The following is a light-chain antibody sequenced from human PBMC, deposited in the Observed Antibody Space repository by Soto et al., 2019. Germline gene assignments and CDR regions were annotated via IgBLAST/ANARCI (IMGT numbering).Light chain of an antibody. J-gene: IGLJ2*01. CDR3: QTWDTGIVV. Sequence: QSVLTQSPSASASLGASVKLSCTLSSGHGNYVIAWHQQQPEKGPRYLMKVKSDGSHNKGDGIPDRFSGSSSGAERYLVISSLQSGDEADYYCQTWDTGIVVFGGGTKVTVL. V-gene: IGLV4-69*01. CDR2: VKSDGSH. CDR1: SGHGNYV.